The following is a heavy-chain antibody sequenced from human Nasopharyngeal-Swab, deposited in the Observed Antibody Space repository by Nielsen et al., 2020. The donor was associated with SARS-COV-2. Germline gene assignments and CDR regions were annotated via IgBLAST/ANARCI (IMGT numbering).Heavy chain of an antibody. D-gene: IGHD2-2*02. CDR3: AKDIQNIVVVPAAIAGTPDV. CDR1: GFTFDDYA. J-gene: IGHJ6*04. CDR2: ISGDGGST. Sequence: GASLKISCAASGFTFDDYAMHWVRQAPGKGLEWVSLISGDGGSTYYADSVKGRFTISRDNSKNSLYLQMNSLRTEDTALYYCAKDIQNIVVVPAAIAGTPDVWGKGTTVTVSS. V-gene: IGHV3-43*02.